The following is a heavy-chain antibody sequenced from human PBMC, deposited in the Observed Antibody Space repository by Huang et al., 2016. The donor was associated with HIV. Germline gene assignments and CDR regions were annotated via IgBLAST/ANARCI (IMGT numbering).Heavy chain of an antibody. V-gene: IGHV3-30*03. D-gene: IGHD1-26*01. Sequence: QVQLVESGGGVVQPGRSLRLSCAASGFTFRDYGMHWVRQVPGKGLEWVAIKSIDGSNKYYRDSVKGRFTISRDNSKNSLYLQMNSLTAEDTAVYYCARDGGQGSSGTYWGVYFDFWGQGTPVTVSA. CDR1: GFTFRDYG. J-gene: IGHJ4*02. CDR2: KSIDGSNK. CDR3: ARDGGQGSSGTYWGVYFDF.